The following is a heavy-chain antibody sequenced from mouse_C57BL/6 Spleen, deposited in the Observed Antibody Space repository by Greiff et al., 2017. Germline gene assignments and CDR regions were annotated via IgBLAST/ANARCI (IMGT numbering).Heavy chain of an antibody. Sequence: EVMLVESGEGLVKPGGSLKLSCAASGFTFSSYAMSWVRQTPEKRPEWVAYISSGGDYIYYADTVKGRFSISRDNARNTLYLQMSSLKSEDTAMYYCTRETNYYSGSYWYFDVWGTGTTVTVSS. CDR2: ISSGGDYI. J-gene: IGHJ1*03. CDR3: TRETNYYSGSYWYFDV. D-gene: IGHD1-1*01. CDR1: GFTFSSYA. V-gene: IGHV5-9-1*02.